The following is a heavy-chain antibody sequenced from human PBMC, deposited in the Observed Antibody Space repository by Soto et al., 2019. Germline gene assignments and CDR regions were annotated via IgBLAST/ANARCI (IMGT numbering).Heavy chain of an antibody. CDR1: GFSFSTYA. CDR3: AKDNSLHWFDP. V-gene: IGHV3-23*01. J-gene: IGHJ5*02. D-gene: IGHD2-15*01. Sequence: EVQLLESGGGLVQPGGSLRLACATSGFSFSTYAMTWVRQAPGKGLEWVSTFNGNGGGTYYADSVKGRFTISRDNSKNTLYLQMDSLRAEDTATYYCAKDNSLHWFDPWCQGTLVNVSS. CDR2: FNGNGGGT.